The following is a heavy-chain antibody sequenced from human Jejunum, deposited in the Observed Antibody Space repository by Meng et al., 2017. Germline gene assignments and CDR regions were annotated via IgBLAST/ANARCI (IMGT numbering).Heavy chain of an antibody. J-gene: IGHJ4*02. CDR1: GFAFSSFA. CDR3: FTDLRWEFVVDY. V-gene: IGHV3-23*04. D-gene: IGHD1-26*01. Sequence: QLVEAGGGGAQPGRSLRLSCEASGFAFSSFAMSWVRQAPGKGLEWVSTISGTGTGTCYGGSVKGRFTISRDNSKNTLYLQMNSLKTEDTAVYYCFTDLRWEFVVDYWGQGTLVTVSS. CDR2: ISGTGTGT.